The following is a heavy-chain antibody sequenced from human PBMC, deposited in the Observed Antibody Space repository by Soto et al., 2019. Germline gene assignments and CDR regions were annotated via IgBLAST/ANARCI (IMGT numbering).Heavy chain of an antibody. Sequence: GESLKISCKGSGYSFTSYWISWVRQMPGKGLEWMGRIDPSDSYTNYSPSFQGHVTISADKSISTAYLQWSSLKASDTAMYYCAISPNYYGSGSPPWWFDYWGQGTLVTVSS. V-gene: IGHV5-10-1*01. D-gene: IGHD3-10*01. CDR1: GYSFTSYW. J-gene: IGHJ5*01. CDR3: AISPNYYGSGSPPWWFDY. CDR2: IDPSDSYT.